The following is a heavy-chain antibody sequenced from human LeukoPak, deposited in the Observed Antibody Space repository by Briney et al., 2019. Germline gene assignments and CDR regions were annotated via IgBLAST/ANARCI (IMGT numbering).Heavy chain of an antibody. V-gene: IGHV4-34*01. J-gene: IGHJ5*02. CDR2: INHSGST. CDR1: GGSLSGYY. D-gene: IGHD1-7*01. Sequence: SETLSLTCAVYGGSLSGYYWSWIRQPPGKGLEWIGEINHSGSTNYNPSLKSRVTISVDTSKNQFSLKLSSVTAADTAVYYCARERDDYNWNYGDRNWFDPWGQGTLVTVSS. CDR3: ARERDDYNWNYGDRNWFDP.